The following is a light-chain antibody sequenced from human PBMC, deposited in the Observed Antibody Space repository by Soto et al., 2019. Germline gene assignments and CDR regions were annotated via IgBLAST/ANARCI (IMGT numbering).Light chain of an antibody. CDR1: QGISDY. CDR3: QKYNSAPTQAWT. CDR2: AAS. J-gene: IGKJ1*01. Sequence: DIPMTQSPSSLSASVGDRVTITCRASQGISDYLAWYQQKPGKVPKLLIYAASTLQSGVPSRFSGSGSGTDFTLTISSLQPEDVATYYYQKYNSAPTQAWTFGQGTKVEIK. V-gene: IGKV1-27*01.